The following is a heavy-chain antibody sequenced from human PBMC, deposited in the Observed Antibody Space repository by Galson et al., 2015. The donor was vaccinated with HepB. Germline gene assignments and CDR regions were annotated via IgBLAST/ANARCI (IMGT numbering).Heavy chain of an antibody. D-gene: IGHD5-12*01. Sequence: SLRLSCAASGFSFSSYNMNWVRQAPGKGLEWVSSISSNSSYTQYADSVKGRFTISRDNARNSLYLQLNSLRAEDTAVFFCARDLGAANGYTGNNYFDYWGQGSLVTVSS. V-gene: IGHV3-21*01. J-gene: IGHJ4*02. CDR1: GFSFSSYN. CDR2: ISSNSSYT. CDR3: ARDLGAANGYTGNNYFDY.